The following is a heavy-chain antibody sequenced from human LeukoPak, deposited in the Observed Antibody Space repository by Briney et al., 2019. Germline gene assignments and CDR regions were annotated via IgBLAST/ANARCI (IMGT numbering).Heavy chain of an antibody. D-gene: IGHD3-9*01. CDR1: GGSISSGDYY. J-gene: IGHJ3*02. CDR2: IYYSGST. CDR3: ARAYDILTGYLDHDVFDI. V-gene: IGHV4-30-4*08. Sequence: SQTLSLTCTVSGGSISSGDYYWSWIRQPPGKGLEWIGYIYYSGSTYYNPSLKSRVTISVDTSKNQFSLKLSSVTAADTAVYYCARAYDILTGYLDHDVFDIWGQGTMVTVSS.